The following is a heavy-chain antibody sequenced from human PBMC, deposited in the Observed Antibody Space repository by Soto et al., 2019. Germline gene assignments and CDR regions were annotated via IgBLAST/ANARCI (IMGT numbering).Heavy chain of an antibody. J-gene: IGHJ4*02. CDR1: GYSFSSYW. CDR2: THPGDSET. CDR3: ARRRAYSYGGDY. D-gene: IGHD5-18*01. V-gene: IGHV5-51*01. Sequence: PGESLKISCKGSGYSFSSYWIGWVRQMPGKGLEWMGITHPGDSETRYSPSFQGQVVISADKSISTAYLQWSSLKASNTAIYYCARRRAYSYGGDYWGQGTLVTVSS.